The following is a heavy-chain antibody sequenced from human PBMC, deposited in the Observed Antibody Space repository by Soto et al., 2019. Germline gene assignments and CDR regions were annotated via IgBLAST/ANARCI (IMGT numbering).Heavy chain of an antibody. D-gene: IGHD3-22*01. CDR2: NSSSGSTI. J-gene: IGHJ4*02. CDR1: GFTLSIYE. Sequence: EVQLVESGGGLVQPGGSLRLSCAASGFTLSIYEMKWVRQAPGKGLEWVSYNSSSGSTIYYADSVKGRFTISRDNAKNSLYLQMNSLRAEDTAVYYCARVGYYDSSGYYSRFDYWGQGTLVTVSS. CDR3: ARVGYYDSSGYYSRFDY. V-gene: IGHV3-48*03.